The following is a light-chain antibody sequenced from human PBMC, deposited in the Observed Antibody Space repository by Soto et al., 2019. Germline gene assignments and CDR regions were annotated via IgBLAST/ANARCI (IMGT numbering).Light chain of an antibody. CDR1: SSDVGCYKY. Sequence: QSALTQPASVSGSPGQSITLSCTGTSSDVGCYKYVSWYQQHPDKAPKIIIFEVSNRPSGISSRFSGSKSGNTASLTISRLQAEDEADYYCASYTSSRTSVSFGSGTKLTVL. V-gene: IGLV2-14*01. CDR3: ASYTSSRTSVS. J-gene: IGLJ2*01. CDR2: EVS.